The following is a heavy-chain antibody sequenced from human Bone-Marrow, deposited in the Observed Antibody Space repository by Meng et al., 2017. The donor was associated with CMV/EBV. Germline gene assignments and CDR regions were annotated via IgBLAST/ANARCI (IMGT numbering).Heavy chain of an antibody. D-gene: IGHD3-3*01. V-gene: IGHV3-23*01. Sequence: GESLKISCAASGFTFSNYVTSWVRQAPGKGLEWVSAISGSGSSTYYADSVKGRFTISRDNSKNTLYLQMNSLRAEDTAVYYCARESEVFGVDYFDYWGQGTLVTVSS. CDR1: GFTFSNYV. CDR2: ISGSGSST. CDR3: ARESEVFGVDYFDY. J-gene: IGHJ4*02.